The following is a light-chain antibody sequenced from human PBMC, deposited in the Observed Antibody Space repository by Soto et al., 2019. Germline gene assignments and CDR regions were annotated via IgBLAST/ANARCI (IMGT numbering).Light chain of an antibody. CDR2: LNSDGSH. J-gene: IGLJ2*01. V-gene: IGLV4-69*01. CDR3: QALGSGVVV. CDR1: SGHSNYA. Sequence: QPVLTQSPSASASLGASVKLTCTLSSGHSNYAIAWHQQQSEKGPRYLMKLNSDGSHSKGDGIPDRFSGSSSGAERYLTSTSLQSEDEADYYCQALGSGVVVFGGGTQLTVL.